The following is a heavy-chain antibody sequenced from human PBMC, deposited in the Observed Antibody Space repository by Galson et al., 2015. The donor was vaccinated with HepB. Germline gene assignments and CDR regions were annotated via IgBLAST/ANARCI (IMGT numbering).Heavy chain of an antibody. CDR2: ISGDGGVT. CDR1: GFTFTRYA. CDR3: AKVAILGATPHYFDY. J-gene: IGHJ4*02. D-gene: IGHD2-21*01. Sequence: SLRLSCAAAGFTFTRYAITWVRQAPGKGLEFISSISGDGGVTYYTDSVKGRFTISRDNSKNTVYPQMNSLRVEDTAIYFCAKVAILGATPHYFDYWGQGILVTVSS. V-gene: IGHV3-23*01.